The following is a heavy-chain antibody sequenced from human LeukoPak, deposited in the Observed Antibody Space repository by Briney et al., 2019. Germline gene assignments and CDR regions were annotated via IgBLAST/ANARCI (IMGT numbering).Heavy chain of an antibody. CDR2: ISWNSGSI. V-gene: IGHV3-9*01. Sequence: PGGSLRLSCAASGFTYDDYAMHWVRQAPGKGLEWVSGISWNSGSIGCADSVKGRFTISRDNAKNSLYLQMNSLRAEDTAVYYCARISSHNYVWGSYRIDYWGQGTLVTVSS. CDR3: ARISSHNYVWGSYRIDY. D-gene: IGHD3-16*02. CDR1: GFTYDDYA. J-gene: IGHJ4*02.